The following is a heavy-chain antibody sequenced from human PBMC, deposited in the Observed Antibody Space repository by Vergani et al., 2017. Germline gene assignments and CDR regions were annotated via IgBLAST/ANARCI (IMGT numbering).Heavy chain of an antibody. CDR1: GFTFSSYG. CDR2: IRYDGSNK. Sequence: QVQLVESGGGVVQPGGSLRLSCAASGFTFSSYGMHWVRQAPGKGLEWVAFIRYDGSNKYYADSVKGRFTISRDNSKNTLYLQMNSLRAEDTAVYYCARLYCSSTSCWFDPWGQGTLVTVSS. D-gene: IGHD2-2*01. J-gene: IGHJ5*02. V-gene: IGHV3-30*02. CDR3: ARLYCSSTSCWFDP.